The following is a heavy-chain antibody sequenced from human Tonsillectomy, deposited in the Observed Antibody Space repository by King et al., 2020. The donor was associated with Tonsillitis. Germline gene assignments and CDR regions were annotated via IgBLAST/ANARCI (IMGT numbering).Heavy chain of an antibody. Sequence: VQLQESGPGLVKPSETLSLTCTVSGGSISSYYWSWIRQPPGKGLEWIGYIYYSGSTNYNHSLKSRVTISVDTSKNQFSLKLSSVTAADTAVYYCARGRRVDSGGYYKNLYWNYWGQGTLVTVSS. CDR1: GGSISSYY. J-gene: IGHJ4*02. CDR3: ARGRRVDSGGYYKNLYWNY. CDR2: IYYSGST. D-gene: IGHD3-22*01. V-gene: IGHV4-59*01.